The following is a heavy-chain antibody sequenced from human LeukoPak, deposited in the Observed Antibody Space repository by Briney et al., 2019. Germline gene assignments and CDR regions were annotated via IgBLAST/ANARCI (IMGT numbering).Heavy chain of an antibody. V-gene: IGHV3-7*04. J-gene: IGHJ4*02. CDR3: ARDLDY. CDR2: IKEDGSQK. CDR1: GFTSSSYW. Sequence: PGGSLRPSCAASGFTSSSYWMSWVRQAPGNGLEWVANIKEDGSQKFYVDSVKGRFTISRDNAKNSLYLQMDSLRAEDTAVYYCARDLDYWGQGTLVTVSS.